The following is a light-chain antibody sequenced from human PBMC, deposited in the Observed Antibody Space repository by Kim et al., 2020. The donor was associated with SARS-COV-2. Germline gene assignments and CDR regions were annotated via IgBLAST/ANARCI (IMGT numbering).Light chain of an antibody. CDR2: GAF. CDR1: HSVSTN. V-gene: IGKV3-15*01. J-gene: IGKJ1*01. Sequence: FPGERATLFCRASHSVSTNLAWYQQKPGQAPRLLMYGAFLRAAGVPARFSGSGSGTEFTLTISSLQSEDFAVYYCQQYDNWPPWTFGQGTKVEIK. CDR3: QQYDNWPPWT.